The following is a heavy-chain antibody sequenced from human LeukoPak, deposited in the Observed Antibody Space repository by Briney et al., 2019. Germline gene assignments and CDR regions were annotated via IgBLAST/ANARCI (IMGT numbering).Heavy chain of an antibody. V-gene: IGHV3-30*04. J-gene: IGHJ4*02. CDR3: ARDADGYFDY. CDR2: ISYDGSNK. CDR1: GFTFSSYA. Sequence: GRSLRLSCAASGFTFSSYAMHWVRQAPGKELEWVAVISYDGSNKYYADSVKGRFTISRDNSKNTLYLQMNSLRAEDTAVYYCARDADGYFDYWGQGTLVTVSS.